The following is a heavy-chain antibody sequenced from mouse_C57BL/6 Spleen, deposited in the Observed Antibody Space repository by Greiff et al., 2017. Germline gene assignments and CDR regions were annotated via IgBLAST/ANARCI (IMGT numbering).Heavy chain of an antibody. V-gene: IGHV1-15*01. J-gene: IGHJ2*01. Sequence: VQLQQSGAELVRPGASVTLSCKASGYTFTDYEMHWVKQTPVHGLEWIGAIDPETGGTAYNQKFKGKAILAADKSSSTAYMELRSLTSEDSAVYYCTRRDYDYDVPYFGYWGQGATLTVSS. CDR1: GYTFTDYE. D-gene: IGHD2-4*01. CDR2: IDPETGGT. CDR3: TRRDYDYDVPYFGY.